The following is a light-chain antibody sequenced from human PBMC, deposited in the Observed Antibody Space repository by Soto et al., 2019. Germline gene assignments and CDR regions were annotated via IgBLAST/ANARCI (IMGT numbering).Light chain of an antibody. CDR1: NIGSKN. Sequence: SSELTQPLSVSVALGQTARITCGGSNIGSKNVHWYQQKPGQAPVLVIYNDNSRPSGIPERVSSSNSGSTATLTISRAQAGDEADYYCQVWDTSTALIGGGTKLTVL. V-gene: IGLV3-9*01. CDR3: QVWDTSTAL. J-gene: IGLJ2*01. CDR2: NDN.